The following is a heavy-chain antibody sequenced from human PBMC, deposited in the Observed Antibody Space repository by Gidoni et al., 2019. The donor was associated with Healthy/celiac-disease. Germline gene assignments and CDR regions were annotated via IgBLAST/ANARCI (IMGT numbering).Heavy chain of an antibody. CDR3: ARKSEGQLLWDYYYYGMDV. Sequence: EVQLVESGGGLVKPGGSLRLSCAASGFTFSSYSMNWVRQAPGKGLEWVSSISSSSSYIYYADSVKGRFTISRDNAKNSLYLQMNSLRAEDTAVYYCARKSEGQLLWDYYYYGMDVWGQGTTVTVSS. CDR1: GFTFSSYS. D-gene: IGHD2-2*01. CDR2: ISSSSSYI. V-gene: IGHV3-21*01. J-gene: IGHJ6*02.